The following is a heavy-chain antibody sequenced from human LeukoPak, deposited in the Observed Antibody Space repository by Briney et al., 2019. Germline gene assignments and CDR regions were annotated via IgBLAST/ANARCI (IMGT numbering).Heavy chain of an antibody. CDR3: AGWFGPMRWFDP. CDR1: GGSISSYY. V-gene: IGHV4-4*07. J-gene: IGHJ5*02. CDR2: IYTSGST. D-gene: IGHD3-10*01. Sequence: SETLSLTCTVSGGSISSYYWSWLRQPAGKGLEWIGRIYTSGSTNYDPSLKSRVTMSVDTSKNQFSLKLSSVTAADTAVYYCAGWFGPMRWFDPWGQGTLVTVSS.